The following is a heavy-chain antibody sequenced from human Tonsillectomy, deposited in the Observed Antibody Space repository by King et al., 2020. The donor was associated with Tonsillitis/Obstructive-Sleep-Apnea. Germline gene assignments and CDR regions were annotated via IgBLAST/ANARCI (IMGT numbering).Heavy chain of an antibody. J-gene: IGHJ3*02. V-gene: IGHV2-70*15. CDR2: IDWDDDK. D-gene: IGHD1-7*01. CDR1: GFSLSTSGMC. CDR3: ARSDTNWNYATFDI. Sequence: HVTLKESGPALVKPTQTLTLTCTFSGFSLSTSGMCVSWIRQPPGKALEWLARIDWDDDKYYSTSLKTRLTVSKDTSKNQVVLTMTNMDPVDTATYFCARSDTNWNYATFDIWGQGTMVTVSS.